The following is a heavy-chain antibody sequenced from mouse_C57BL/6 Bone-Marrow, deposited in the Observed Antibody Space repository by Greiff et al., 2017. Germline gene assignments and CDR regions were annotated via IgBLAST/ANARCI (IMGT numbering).Heavy chain of an antibody. D-gene: IGHD1-1*01. V-gene: IGHV1-55*01. CDR2: IYPGSGST. Sequence: QVQLQQPGAELVKPGASVKMSCKASGYTFTSYWITWVKQRPGQGLEWIGDIYPGSGSTNYHEKFKSKATLTVDTASSTAYMQLSSLTSEDSAVYYGANVPHYCGSSSFAYWGQGTLVTVSA. J-gene: IGHJ3*01. CDR1: GYTFTSYW. CDR3: ANVPHYCGSSSFAY.